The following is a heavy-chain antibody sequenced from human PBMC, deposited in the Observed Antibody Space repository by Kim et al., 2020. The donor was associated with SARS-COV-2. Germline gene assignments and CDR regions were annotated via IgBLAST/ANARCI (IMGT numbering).Heavy chain of an antibody. D-gene: IGHD3-22*01. Sequence: QKFQGRVTMTTDTSTSTAYMELRSLRSDDTAVYYCARDYDSSGYPNWFDPWGQGTLVTVSS. J-gene: IGHJ5*02. V-gene: IGHV1-18*01. CDR3: ARDYDSSGYPNWFDP.